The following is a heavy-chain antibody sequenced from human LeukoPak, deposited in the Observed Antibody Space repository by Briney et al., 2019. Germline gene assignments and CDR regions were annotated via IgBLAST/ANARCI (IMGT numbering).Heavy chain of an antibody. CDR2: IYHSGST. CDR3: ARASPYDSIDY. CDR1: GYSISSGYS. Sequence: SETLSLTCTVSGYSISSGYSWGWIRQPPGKGLEWIGSIYHSGSTYYNPSLKSRVTISVDTSKNQFSLKLSSVTAADTAVYYCARASPYDSIDYWGQGTLVTVSS. V-gene: IGHV4-38-2*02. J-gene: IGHJ4*02. D-gene: IGHD3-22*01.